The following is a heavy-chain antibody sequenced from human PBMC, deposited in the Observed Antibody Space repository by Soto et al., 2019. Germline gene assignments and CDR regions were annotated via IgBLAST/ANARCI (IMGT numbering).Heavy chain of an antibody. V-gene: IGHV3-33*01. J-gene: IGHJ6*02. CDR1: GFTFSSYG. CDR2: IWYDGSNK. Sequence: QVQLVESGGGVVQPGRSLRLSCAASGFTFSSYGMHWVRQAPGKGLEWVAVIWYDGSNKYYADSVKGRFTISRDNSKNTLYLQMNSLRAEDTAVYYCARDRAAHYYDSSGYPTQMMGGMDVWGQGTTVTVSS. CDR3: ARDRAAHYYDSSGYPTQMMGGMDV. D-gene: IGHD3-22*01.